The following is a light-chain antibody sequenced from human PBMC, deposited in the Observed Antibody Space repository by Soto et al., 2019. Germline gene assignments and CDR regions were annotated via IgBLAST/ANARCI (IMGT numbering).Light chain of an antibody. CDR1: QNVSSY. CDR2: DAS. CDR3: QQRSTWPRLT. V-gene: IGKV3-11*01. J-gene: IGKJ4*01. Sequence: EIVLTQSPATLSLSPGERATLSCRARQNVSSYLAWYQQKPGQAPRLLIYDASNRATGIPARFSGSGSGTDFTLTISSREPEDFAVYHCQQRSTWPRLTFGGGTKVEIK.